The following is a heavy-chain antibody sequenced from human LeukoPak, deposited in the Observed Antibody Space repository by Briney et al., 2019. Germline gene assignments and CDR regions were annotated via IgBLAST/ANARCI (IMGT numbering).Heavy chain of an antibody. CDR2: IYYSGST. V-gene: IGHV4-59*01. Sequence: PSQTLSLTCAVYGGSSSGYYWSWIRQPPGKGLEWIGYIYYSGSTNYNPSLKSRVTISVETSKNQFSLKLSSVTAADTAVYYCARVTGYMIEDYFDYWGQGTLVTVSS. D-gene: IGHD3-22*01. CDR3: ARVTGYMIEDYFDY. CDR1: GGSSSGYY. J-gene: IGHJ4*02.